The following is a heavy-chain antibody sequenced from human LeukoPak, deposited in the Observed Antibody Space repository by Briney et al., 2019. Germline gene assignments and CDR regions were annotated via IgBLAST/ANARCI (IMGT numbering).Heavy chain of an antibody. CDR2: IYYSGST. CDR1: GGSISSGSYY. CDR3: ATPAARGTYFDY. J-gene: IGHJ4*02. D-gene: IGHD2-2*01. Sequence: SETLSLTCTVSGGSISSGSYYWGWIRQPPGKGLEWIGSIYYSGSTYYNPSLKSRVTISVDTSKNQFSLKLSSVTAADTAVYYCATPAARGTYFDYWGQGTLVTVSS. V-gene: IGHV4-39*01.